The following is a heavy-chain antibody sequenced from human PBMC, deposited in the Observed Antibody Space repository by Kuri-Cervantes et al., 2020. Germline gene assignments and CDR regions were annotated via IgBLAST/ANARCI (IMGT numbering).Heavy chain of an antibody. J-gene: IGHJ6*02. V-gene: IGHV1-46*01. CDR2: INPSGGST. D-gene: IGHD3-10*01. CDR3: ARDSRLLWFGELLAYYGMDV. Sequence: ASVKVSCKASGYTFTSYYMHWVRQAPGQGLEWMGIINPSGGSTSYAQKFQGRVTMTRDTSTSTVYMELSSLRSEDTAVYYCARDSRLLWFGELLAYYGMDVWGQGTTVTVSS. CDR1: GYTFTSYY.